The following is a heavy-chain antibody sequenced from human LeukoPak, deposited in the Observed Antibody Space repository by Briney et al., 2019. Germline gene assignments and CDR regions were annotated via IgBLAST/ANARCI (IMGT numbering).Heavy chain of an antibody. D-gene: IGHD4-23*01. CDR1: GFTFSHSW. Sequence: PGGSLRLSCVASGFTFSHSWMNWVRQAPGKGVEWVANIKPDGSDKFYVDSVKGRFTISRDNAKNSLYLQMNSLRAEDTAVYYCARENSLLNWGQGILVTVSS. CDR2: IKPDGSDK. J-gene: IGHJ4*02. V-gene: IGHV3-7*01. CDR3: ARENSLLN.